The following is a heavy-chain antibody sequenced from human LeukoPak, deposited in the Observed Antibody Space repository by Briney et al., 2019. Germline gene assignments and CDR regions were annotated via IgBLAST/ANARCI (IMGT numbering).Heavy chain of an antibody. CDR3: ARQYTAMVIDY. CDR2: IYTSGST. Sequence: SETLSLTCTVSGGSISSYYWSWIRQPPGKGLEWIGYIYTSGSTSYNPSLKSRVTISVDTSKNQFSLKLSSVTAADTAVYYCARQYTAMVIDYWGQGTLVTVSS. CDR1: GGSISSYY. V-gene: IGHV4-4*09. J-gene: IGHJ4*02. D-gene: IGHD5-18*01.